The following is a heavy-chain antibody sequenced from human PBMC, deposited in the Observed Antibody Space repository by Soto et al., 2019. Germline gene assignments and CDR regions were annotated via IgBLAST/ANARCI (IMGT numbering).Heavy chain of an antibody. CDR3: ARRTVDMGYYAMDV. CDR2: IYPGDSDT. J-gene: IGHJ6*02. D-gene: IGHD5-12*01. Sequence: PGESLKISCKGSGYTFKTYWIAWVRQMPGKGLEWMGIIYPGDSDTRYSPSFQDQVTISADKSISTAYLQWSSLKASDTAVYYCARRTVDMGYYAMDVSGQGTTVTVSS. CDR1: GYTFKTYW. V-gene: IGHV5-51*01.